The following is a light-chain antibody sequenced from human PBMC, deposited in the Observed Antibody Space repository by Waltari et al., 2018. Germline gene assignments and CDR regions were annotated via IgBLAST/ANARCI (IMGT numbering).Light chain of an antibody. J-gene: IGLJ2*01. CDR1: SSDVGGYNY. Sequence: QSALTQPASVSGSPGQSITISCTGTSSDVGGYNYVPWYQQHPGKAPKLMIYDVSKLPSGVSNRFSGSKSGNTASLTISGLQAEDEADYYCSSYTSSSTLVFGGGTKLTVL. CDR2: DVS. CDR3: SSYTSSSTLV. V-gene: IGLV2-14*01.